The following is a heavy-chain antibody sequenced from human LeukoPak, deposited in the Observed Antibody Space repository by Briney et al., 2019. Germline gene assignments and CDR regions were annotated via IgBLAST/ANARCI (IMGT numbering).Heavy chain of an antibody. CDR2: INHSGST. CDR3: AAEQQLWFDP. D-gene: IGHD6-13*01. Sequence: SETLSLTCAVYGGSFSGYYWSWFRQPPGKGLEWIGEINHSGSTNYNPPLKSRVTISVDTSKNQFSLKLSSVTAADTAVYYCAAEQQLWFDPWGQGTLVTVSS. J-gene: IGHJ5*02. V-gene: IGHV4-34*01. CDR1: GGSFSGYY.